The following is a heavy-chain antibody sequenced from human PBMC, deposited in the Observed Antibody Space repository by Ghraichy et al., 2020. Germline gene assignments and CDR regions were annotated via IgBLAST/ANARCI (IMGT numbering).Heavy chain of an antibody. CDR1: GFTFSSYA. Sequence: GESLNISCAASGFTFSSYAMSWVRQAPGKGLEWVSAISGSGGSTYYADSVKGRFTISRDNSKNTLYLQMNSLRAEDTAVYYCAKQKGPSHDYGDYWGQGTLVTVSS. J-gene: IGHJ4*02. CDR3: AKQKGPSHDYGDY. CDR2: ISGSGGST. V-gene: IGHV3-23*01.